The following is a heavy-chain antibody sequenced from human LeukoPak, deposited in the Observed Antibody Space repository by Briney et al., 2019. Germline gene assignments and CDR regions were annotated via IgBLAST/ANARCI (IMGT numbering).Heavy chain of an antibody. V-gene: IGHV3-7*03. CDR2: IKQDGSEK. Sequence: GGSLRLSCAASGFTFSSYWMSWVRQAPGKGLEWVAIIKQDGSEKYYVDSVKGRFTISRDNAKNSLYLQMNSLRSDDTAVYYCARWYYDSSGYYLFDYWGQGTLVTVSS. J-gene: IGHJ4*02. D-gene: IGHD3-22*01. CDR1: GFTFSSYW. CDR3: ARWYYDSSGYYLFDY.